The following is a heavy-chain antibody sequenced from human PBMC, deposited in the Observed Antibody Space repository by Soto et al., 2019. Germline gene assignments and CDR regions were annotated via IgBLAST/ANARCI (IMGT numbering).Heavy chain of an antibody. CDR2: IYSGGST. CDR3: ARGSGYDPLGELTGDNV. J-gene: IGHJ4*02. V-gene: IGHV3-66*01. D-gene: IGHD5-12*01. Sequence: EVQLVESGGGLVQPGGSLRLSCAASGFTVSSNYMSWVRQAPGKGLEWVSVIYSGGSTYYADSVKGRFTISRDNSKNTLYLQMNSLRAEDTAVYYCARGSGYDPLGELTGDNVWGQGTLVTVSS. CDR1: GFTVSSNY.